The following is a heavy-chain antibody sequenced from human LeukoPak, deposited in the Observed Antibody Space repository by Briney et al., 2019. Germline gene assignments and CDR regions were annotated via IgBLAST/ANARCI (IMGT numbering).Heavy chain of an antibody. CDR3: ARERQQLVPIGTFDI. D-gene: IGHD6-13*01. CDR2: ISSSSSYI. CDR1: GFTFSSYS. V-gene: IGHV3-21*01. Sequence: PGGSLRLSCAASGFTFSSYSMNWVRQAPGKGLEWVSSISSSSSYIYYADSVKGRFTISRDNAKNSLYLQMNSLRAEDTAVYYCARERQQLVPIGTFDIWGQGTMVTVSS. J-gene: IGHJ3*02.